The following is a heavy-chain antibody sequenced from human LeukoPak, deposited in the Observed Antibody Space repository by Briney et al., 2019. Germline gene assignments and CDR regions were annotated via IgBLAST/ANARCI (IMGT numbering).Heavy chain of an antibody. CDR1: GYTFTNHG. D-gene: IGHD5-18*01. Sequence: ASVKVSCKTSGYTFTNHGISWVRQAPGLGLEGMGWISGYNGNTKNAQKFRGRVTINTDTSTSTAYMELRSLRSDDTAVYYCARQVDSIMALPDYWGQGTRVTVSS. V-gene: IGHV1-18*01. CDR2: ISGYNGNT. J-gene: IGHJ4*02. CDR3: ARQVDSIMALPDY.